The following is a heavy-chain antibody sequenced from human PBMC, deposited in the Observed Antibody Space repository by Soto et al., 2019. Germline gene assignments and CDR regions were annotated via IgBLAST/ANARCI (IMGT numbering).Heavy chain of an antibody. V-gene: IGHV3-30-3*01. CDR3: ARAYEGDYFDY. D-gene: IGHD3-16*01. J-gene: IGHJ4*02. CDR2: ISYDGSNK. Sequence: QVQLVESGGGVVQPGRSLRLSCAASGFTFSSYAMHWVRQAPGKGLEWVAVISYDGSNKYYADSVKGRFTISRDNSKNTLYLKMNSLRAEDTAVYSCARAYEGDYFDYWGQGTLVTVSS. CDR1: GFTFSSYA.